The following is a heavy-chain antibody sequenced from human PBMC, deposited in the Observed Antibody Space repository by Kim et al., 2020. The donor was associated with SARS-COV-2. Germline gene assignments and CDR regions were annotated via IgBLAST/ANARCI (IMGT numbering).Heavy chain of an antibody. J-gene: IGHJ6*01. CDR1: GGSISSYY. D-gene: IGHD6-13*01. V-gene: IGHV4-59*13. Sequence: SETLSLTCTVSGGSISSYYWSWIRQPPGKGLEWIGYIYYSGSTNYNPSLKSRVTISVDTSKNQFSLKLSSVTAADTAVYYCARAGLGYSSSWSVGRLHY. CDR3: ARAGLGYSSSWSVGRLHY. CDR2: IYYSGST.